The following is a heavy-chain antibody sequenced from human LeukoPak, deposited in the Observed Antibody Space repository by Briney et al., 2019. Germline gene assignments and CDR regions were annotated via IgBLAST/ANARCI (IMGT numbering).Heavy chain of an antibody. J-gene: IGHJ4*02. CDR2: INHSGST. Sequence: SETLSLTCAVYGGSFSGYYWSWIRQPPGKGLEWIGEINHSGSTNYNPSLKSRGTISVDTSKNQFSLKLSSVTAADTAVYYCARWGGWLHLRIFGSWGQGTLVTVSS. D-gene: IGHD5-18*01. CDR3: ARWGGWLHLRIFGS. CDR1: GGSFSGYY. V-gene: IGHV4-34*01.